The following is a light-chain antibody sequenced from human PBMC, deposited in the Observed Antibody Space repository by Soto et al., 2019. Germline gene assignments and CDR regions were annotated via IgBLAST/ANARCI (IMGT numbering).Light chain of an antibody. V-gene: IGLV2-18*02. CDR3: SSYTSSSTFV. Sequence: QSVLTQPPSVSGSPGQSVTIPCTGTSSDVGSYNRVSWYQQPPGTAPKLMIYEVSNRPSGVPDRFSGSKSGNTASRTISGLQAGDEADYYCSSYTSSSTFVFGTGTKVTVL. CDR2: EVS. J-gene: IGLJ1*01. CDR1: SSDVGSYNR.